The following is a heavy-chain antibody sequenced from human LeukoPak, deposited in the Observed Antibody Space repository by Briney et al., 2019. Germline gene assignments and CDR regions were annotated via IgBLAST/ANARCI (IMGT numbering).Heavy chain of an antibody. CDR2: ISYDGSNK. V-gene: IGHV3-30*04. CDR3: ARDITIFGVVIADY. J-gene: IGHJ4*02. CDR1: GFAFSSYA. D-gene: IGHD3-3*01. Sequence: PGRSLRLSCAASGFAFSSYAMHWVRQAPGKGLEWVAVISYDGSNKYYADSVKGRFTISRDNSKNTLYLQMNSLRGEDMAVYYCARDITIFGVVIADYWGQGTLVTVSS.